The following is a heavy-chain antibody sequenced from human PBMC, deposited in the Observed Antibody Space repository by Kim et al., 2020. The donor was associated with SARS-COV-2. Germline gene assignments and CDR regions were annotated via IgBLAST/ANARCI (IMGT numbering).Heavy chain of an antibody. CDR1: GFKFSDYS. CDR3: AKEYDSVAYSHYSI. V-gene: IGHV3-23*01. CDR2: IRPRGAAA. Sequence: GGSLRLSCAASGFKFSDYSMSWVRQAPGKGLEWVSLIRPRGAAASYADSFQGRFTVSRDDSINTLFLQMSSLKAEDTATYYCAKEYDSVAYSHYSIWGQGILVTVLS. J-gene: IGHJ4*02. D-gene: IGHD2-15*01.